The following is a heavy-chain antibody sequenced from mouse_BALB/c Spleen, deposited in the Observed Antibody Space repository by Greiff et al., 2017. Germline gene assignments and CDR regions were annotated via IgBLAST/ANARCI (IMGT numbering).Heavy chain of an antibody. CDR1: GYAFSSYW. J-gene: IGHJ2*01. D-gene: IGHD2-4*01. CDR2: IYPGDGDT. Sequence: QVQLQQSGAELVRPGSSVKISCKASGYAFSSYWMNWVKQRPGQGLEWIGQIYPGDGDTNYNGKFKGKDTLTADKSSSTAYMQLSSLTSEDSAVYFGARRSTMIPFDYWGQGTTLTVSS. V-gene: IGHV1-80*01. CDR3: ARRSTMIPFDY.